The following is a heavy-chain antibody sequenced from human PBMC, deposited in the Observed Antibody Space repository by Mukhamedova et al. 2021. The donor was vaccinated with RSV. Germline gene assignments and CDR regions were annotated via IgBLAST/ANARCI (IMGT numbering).Heavy chain of an antibody. CDR3: ARHRGGSYGDYGAAYYYYMDV. V-gene: IGHV5-51*01. CDR2: IYPGDSDT. D-gene: IGHD4-17*01. Sequence: GWVRQMPGKGPEWMGIIYPGDSDTRYSPSFQGQVTISADKSISTAYLQWSSLKASDTAMYYCARHRGGSYGDYGAAYYYYMDVWG. J-gene: IGHJ6*03.